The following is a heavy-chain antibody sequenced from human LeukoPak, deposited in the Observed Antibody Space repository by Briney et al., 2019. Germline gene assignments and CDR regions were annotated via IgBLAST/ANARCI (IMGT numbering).Heavy chain of an antibody. CDR2: ISGSGGRT. Sequence: GGSLRLSCAASGFTFSSYAMSWVRQAPGKGLEWVSVISGSGGRTYYASSVKGRFTISRDNSKNTLYLQMNSLRAEDTAVYYCAKGRYSSSSGGYFDYWSQGTLVTVSS. CDR1: GFTFSSYA. CDR3: AKGRYSSSSGGYFDY. J-gene: IGHJ4*02. V-gene: IGHV3-23*01. D-gene: IGHD6-6*01.